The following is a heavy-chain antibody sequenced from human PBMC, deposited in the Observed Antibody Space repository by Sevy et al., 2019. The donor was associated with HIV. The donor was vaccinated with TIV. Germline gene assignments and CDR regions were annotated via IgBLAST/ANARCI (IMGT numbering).Heavy chain of an antibody. CDR3: ARQSYGSGSYLFDY. D-gene: IGHD3-10*01. CDR1: GYTFTGYY. V-gene: IGHV1-2*02. Sequence: ASVKVSCKASGYTFTGYYMHWVRQAPGQGLEWMGWINPNSGGTNYAQKFQGRVTMTRDTSISTAYMELSRLRSDDTAVYYCARQSYGSGSYLFDYWGQGTLVTVSS. CDR2: INPNSGGT. J-gene: IGHJ4*02.